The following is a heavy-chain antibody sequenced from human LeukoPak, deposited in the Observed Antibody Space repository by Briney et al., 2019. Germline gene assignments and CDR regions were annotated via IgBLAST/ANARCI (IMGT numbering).Heavy chain of an antibody. V-gene: IGHV4-30-2*01. CDR3: ARTESSIAARTRGHWFDP. J-gene: IGHJ5*02. Sequence: PSQTLSLTCAVSGGSISSGGYSWSWIRQPPGKGLEWIGYIYHSGSTNYNPSLKSRVTISVDTSKNQLSLKLSSVTAADTAVYYCARTESSIAARTRGHWFDPWGQGTLVTVSS. CDR1: GGSISSGGYS. D-gene: IGHD6-6*01. CDR2: IYHSGST.